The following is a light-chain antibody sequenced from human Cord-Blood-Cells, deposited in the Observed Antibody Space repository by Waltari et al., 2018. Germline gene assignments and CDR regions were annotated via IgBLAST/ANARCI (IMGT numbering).Light chain of an antibody. J-gene: IGKJ5*01. CDR1: QSLSSY. CDR3: QQSYSTPPVT. CDR2: AAS. Sequence: DIQMTQSPSSLSASVGDRVTITCRASQSLSSYLNWYQQKPGKAPKLLMYAASSLQSGVPSRFSGSGSGTDVTLSISSLQPEDFATYYCQQSYSTPPVTFGQGTRLEIK. V-gene: IGKV1-39*01.